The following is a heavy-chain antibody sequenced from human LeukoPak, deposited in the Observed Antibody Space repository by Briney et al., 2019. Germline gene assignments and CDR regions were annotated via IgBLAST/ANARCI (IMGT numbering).Heavy chain of an antibody. CDR2: ISAYNGNT. CDR3: ARDSPYYYDSRGYYLFDY. D-gene: IGHD3-22*01. V-gene: IGHV1-18*01. CDR1: GYTFTSYG. J-gene: IGHJ4*02. Sequence: ASVKVSCKASGYTFTSYGISWVRQAPGQGLEWMGWISAYNGNTNYAQKLQGRVTMTTDTSTSTAYMELRSLRSDDTAVYYCARDSPYYYDSRGYYLFDYWGQGTLVTVSS.